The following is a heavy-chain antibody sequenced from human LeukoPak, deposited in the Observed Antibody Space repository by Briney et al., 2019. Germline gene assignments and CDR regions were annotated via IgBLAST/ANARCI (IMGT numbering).Heavy chain of an antibody. J-gene: IGHJ2*01. D-gene: IGHD1-26*01. CDR3: ARGASQWVNWYFDL. CDR2: TWYDGDSK. Sequence: GGSLRLSCAASGFTFSYYGMHWVRQAPGKGLEWVAVTWYDGDSKYYADSVKGRFTISRDNSENTLYLQMNSLRAEDTAVYYCARGASQWVNWYFDLWGRGTLVTVS. V-gene: IGHV3-33*01. CDR1: GFTFSYYG.